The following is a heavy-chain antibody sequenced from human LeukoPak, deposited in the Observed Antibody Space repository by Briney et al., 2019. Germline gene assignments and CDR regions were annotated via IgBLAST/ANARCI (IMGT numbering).Heavy chain of an antibody. J-gene: IGHJ3*02. V-gene: IGHV3-48*01. D-gene: IGHD2-2*01. CDR2: IGSAI. CDR3: ARDHAYAFDI. CDR1: GFTFSSYP. Sequence: GRSLRLSCAASGFTFSSYPMHWVRQAPGKGLEWISYIGSAIYYADSVKGRFTISRDNAKNSLFLQMNSLRAEDTAVYYCARDHAYAFDIWGQGTLVTVSS.